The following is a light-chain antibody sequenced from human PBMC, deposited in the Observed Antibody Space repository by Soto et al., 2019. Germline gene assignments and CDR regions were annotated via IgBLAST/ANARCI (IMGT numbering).Light chain of an antibody. J-gene: IGKJ4*01. V-gene: IGKV3-11*01. Sequence: IVLTQSPATLSLSPGERASLYCRASQTVGKDLAWYQVSPGQAPRLLIFDASTRATGVPPRFSGSRSGSDFTLTISSLDLEDFALYYCQQRSAWPFTFGGGT. CDR3: QQRSAWPFT. CDR2: DAS. CDR1: QTVGKD.